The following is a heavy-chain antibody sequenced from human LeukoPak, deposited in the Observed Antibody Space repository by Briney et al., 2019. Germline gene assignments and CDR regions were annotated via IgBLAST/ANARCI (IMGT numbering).Heavy chain of an antibody. Sequence: GRSLRLSCAASGFTFSSYAMHWVRQAPGKGLEWVAVISYDGSNKYYADSVKGRFTISRDNSKNTLYLQMNSLRAEDTAVYYCARDHHYGDYLDYWGQGTLVTVSP. V-gene: IGHV3-30-3*01. CDR2: ISYDGSNK. CDR1: GFTFSSYA. J-gene: IGHJ4*02. D-gene: IGHD4-17*01. CDR3: ARDHHYGDYLDY.